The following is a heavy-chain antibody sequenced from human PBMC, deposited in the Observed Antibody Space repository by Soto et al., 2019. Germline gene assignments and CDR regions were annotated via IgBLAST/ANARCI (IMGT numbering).Heavy chain of an antibody. Sequence: GGSLRLSCAASGFTFSSYAMHWVRQAPGKGLEWVAVISYDGSNKYYADSVKGRFTIPRDNSKSTLYLQMNSLRAEDTAVYYCARIMNSSSWGEDYYYYMDVWGKGTTVTVSS. CDR3: ARIMNSSSWGEDYYYYMDV. D-gene: IGHD6-6*01. CDR1: GFTFSSYA. J-gene: IGHJ6*03. V-gene: IGHV3-30-3*01. CDR2: ISYDGSNK.